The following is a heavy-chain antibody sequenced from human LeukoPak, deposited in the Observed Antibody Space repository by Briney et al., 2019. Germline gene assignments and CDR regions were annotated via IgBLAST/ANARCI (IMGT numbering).Heavy chain of an antibody. CDR1: GYTFTDYY. J-gene: IGHJ4*02. Sequence: ASVRVSCKASGYTFTDYYIHWVRQAPGQGLEWMGWINPNTGGTNYAQKFQGRVTVTRDTSISTAYMELNSLKSDDAAIYYCARVTSGSYQLDYWGQGTLVTVSS. CDR3: ARVTSGSYQLDY. V-gene: IGHV1-2*02. CDR2: INPNTGGT. D-gene: IGHD3-10*01.